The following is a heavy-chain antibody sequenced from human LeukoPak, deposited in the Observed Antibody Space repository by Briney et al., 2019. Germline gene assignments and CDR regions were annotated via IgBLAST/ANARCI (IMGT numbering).Heavy chain of an antibody. CDR1: GFTFSSYG. V-gene: IGHV3-30*02. J-gene: IGHJ3*02. Sequence: PGGSVRLSCAASGFTFSSYGMHWVRQAPGKGLEWVTFIRFDGKNMYYADSVKGRFTISRDNSKNTVYLQMNSLRGEDTAVYFCARGGTYDIWGQGTRVTVSS. CDR3: ARGGTYDI. CDR2: IRFDGKNM.